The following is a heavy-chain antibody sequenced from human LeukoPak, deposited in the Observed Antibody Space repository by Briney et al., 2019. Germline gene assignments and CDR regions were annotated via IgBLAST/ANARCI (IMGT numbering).Heavy chain of an antibody. V-gene: IGHV1-18*01. D-gene: IGHD6-19*01. J-gene: IGHJ4*02. CDR2: INIYSGNT. CDR3: ARDLRSDGMAVGGY. CDR1: GYTFTDYC. Sequence: ASVKVSCQASGYTFTDYCLSWVQQPPGQGLDWMAWINIYSGNTNYAQKLQGRVTVTTDRSASTAYMELRSLISDDTAVYYCARDLRSDGMAVGGYWGQGTLVTVSS.